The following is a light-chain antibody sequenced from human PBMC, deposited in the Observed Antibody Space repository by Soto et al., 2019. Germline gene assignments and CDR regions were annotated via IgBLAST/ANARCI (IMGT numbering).Light chain of an antibody. CDR3: QQYDSDPWT. CDR2: DAS. Sequence: DIQMTQSPSTLSASVGDRVTITCRASQSLSGWLAWYQQKPGKPPKLLIYDASSLESGVPSRFSASGFETEFTLTISSLQPDDFATYYCQQYDSDPWTFGPGTKVDIK. CDR1: QSLSGW. V-gene: IGKV1-5*01. J-gene: IGKJ1*01.